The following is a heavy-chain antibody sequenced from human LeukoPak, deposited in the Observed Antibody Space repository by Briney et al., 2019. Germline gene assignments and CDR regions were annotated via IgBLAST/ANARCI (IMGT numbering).Heavy chain of an antibody. V-gene: IGHV3-23*01. CDR1: GFTFSSYA. CDR3: AKTGQFDY. Sequence: GGSLRLSCAASGFTFSSYAMNWVRQAPGKGLEWVSSINDSGGSTYYADSVKGRFTISRDNSKNTLYLQMNSLRADDTAIYYCAKTGQFDYWGQGTLVTVSS. J-gene: IGHJ4*02. CDR2: INDSGGST.